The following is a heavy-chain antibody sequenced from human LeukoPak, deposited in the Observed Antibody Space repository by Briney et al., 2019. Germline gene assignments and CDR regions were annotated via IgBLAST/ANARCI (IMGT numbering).Heavy chain of an antibody. V-gene: IGHV1-8*03. CDR3: ARGRYYYDSSGYCDY. Sequence: ASVKVSCKASGYTFTNYDINWVRQATGQGLEWMGWMNPNSGNTGYAQKLQGRVTFTRDTSISTAYMELSSLRSEDTAVYYCARGRYYYDSSGYCDYWGQGTLVTVSS. J-gene: IGHJ4*02. CDR2: MNPNSGNT. CDR1: GYTFTNYD. D-gene: IGHD3-22*01.